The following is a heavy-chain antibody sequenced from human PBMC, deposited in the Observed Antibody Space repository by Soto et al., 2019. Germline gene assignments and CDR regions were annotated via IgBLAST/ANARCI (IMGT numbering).Heavy chain of an antibody. CDR1: GFTFSSYS. J-gene: IGHJ4*02. V-gene: IGHV3-21*01. CDR2: ISSSSSYI. D-gene: IGHD6-19*01. Sequence: EVQLVESGGGLVKPGGSLRLSCAASGFTFSSYSMNWVRQAPGKGLEWVSSISSSSSYIYYADSVKGRFTISRDNAKNSLYLQMNSLRAEDTAVYYCARDSSGWGRRFDYWGQGTLVTVSS. CDR3: ARDSSGWGRRFDY.